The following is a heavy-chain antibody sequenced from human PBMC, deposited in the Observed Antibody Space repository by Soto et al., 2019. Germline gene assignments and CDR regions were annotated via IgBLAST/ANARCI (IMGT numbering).Heavy chain of an antibody. V-gene: IGHV3-21*01. D-gene: IGHD7-27*01. Sequence: GGSLRLSCAASGFTFSSYSMNWVRQAPGKGLEWVSSISSSSSYIYYADSVKGRFTISRDNAKNSLYLQMNSLRAEDTSVYYCARDGANWGSAEVWIRGNDAFDIWGQGTMVTVSS. CDR1: GFTFSSYS. CDR2: ISSSSSYI. CDR3: ARDGANWGSAEVWIRGNDAFDI. J-gene: IGHJ3*02.